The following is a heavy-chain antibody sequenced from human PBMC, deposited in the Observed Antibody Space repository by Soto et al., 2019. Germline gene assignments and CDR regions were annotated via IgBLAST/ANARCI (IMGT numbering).Heavy chain of an antibody. Sequence: EVQLLESGGALVQPGGSLRLSCAASGFTFSNFVMSWVRRAPGKGLEWISAIGGTSGSTYYADSVKGRFTISRDNSKNTLSQQMSRLRAEDTAVYYCAKRRGDGYFDLWGRGTLVTISS. V-gene: IGHV3-23*01. CDR1: GFTFSNFV. D-gene: IGHD7-27*01. CDR3: AKRRGDGYFDL. CDR2: IGGTSGST. J-gene: IGHJ2*01.